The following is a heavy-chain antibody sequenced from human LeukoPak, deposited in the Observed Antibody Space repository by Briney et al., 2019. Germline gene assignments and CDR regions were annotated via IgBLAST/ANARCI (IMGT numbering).Heavy chain of an antibody. CDR3: AKGYYDILNPNWFDP. V-gene: IGHV3-9*01. Sequence: GGSLRLSCAASGFTFSSYAMHWVRQAPGKGLEWVAGISWNSGSIGYADSVKGRFTISRDNAKNSLYLQMNSLRAEDTALYYCAKGYYDILNPNWFDPWGQGTLVTVSS. D-gene: IGHD3-9*01. J-gene: IGHJ5*02. CDR1: GFTFSSYA. CDR2: ISWNSGSI.